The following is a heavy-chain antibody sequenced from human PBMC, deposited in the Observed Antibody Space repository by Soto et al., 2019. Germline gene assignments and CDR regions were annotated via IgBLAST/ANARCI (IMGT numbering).Heavy chain of an antibody. CDR2: IYYSGST. J-gene: IGHJ5*02. CDR1: GGSISSGDYY. D-gene: IGHD2-2*01. V-gene: IGHV4-30-4*01. Sequence: SETLSLTCTVSGGSISSGDYYWSWIRQPPGKGLEWIGYIYYSGSTYYNPSLKSRVTISVDTSKNQFSLKLSSVTAADTAVYYCARALGYCSSTSCGNWFDPWGQGPRVTVPS. CDR3: ARALGYCSSTSCGNWFDP.